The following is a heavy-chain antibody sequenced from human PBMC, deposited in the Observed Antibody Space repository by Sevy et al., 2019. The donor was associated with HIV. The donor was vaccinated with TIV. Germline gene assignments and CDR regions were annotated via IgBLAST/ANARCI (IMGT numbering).Heavy chain of an antibody. Sequence: GGSLRLSCTASGFTFGDYAMSWFRQAPGKGLEWVGFIRSKAYGGTTEYAASVKDRFTISRDDTKSIAYLQMKSLKTEDKAVYYFTGGASQGYDFWSGDSFDYWGQGTLVTVSS. CDR3: TGGASQGYDFWSGDSFDY. CDR1: GFTFGDYA. CDR2: IRSKAYGGTT. J-gene: IGHJ4*02. D-gene: IGHD3-3*01. V-gene: IGHV3-49*03.